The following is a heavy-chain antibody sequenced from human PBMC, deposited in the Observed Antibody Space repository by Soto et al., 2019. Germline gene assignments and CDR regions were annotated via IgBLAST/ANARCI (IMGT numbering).Heavy chain of an antibody. J-gene: IGHJ6*03. CDR3: ARLNYVRDYYYYYYMDV. CDR2: ISSYNGNT. D-gene: IGHD1-7*01. CDR1: GYTFTSYG. V-gene: IGHV1-18*01. Sequence: GASVKVSCKASGYTFTSYGISWVRQAPGQGLEWMGWISSYNGNTNYAQKLQGRVTMTTDTSTSTAYMELRSLRSDDTAVYYCARLNYVRDYYYYYYMDVWGKGTTVTVSS.